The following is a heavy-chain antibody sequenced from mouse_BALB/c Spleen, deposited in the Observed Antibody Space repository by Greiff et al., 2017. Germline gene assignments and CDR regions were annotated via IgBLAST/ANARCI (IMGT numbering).Heavy chain of an antibody. V-gene: IGHV1-53*01. CDR2: INPSNGGT. J-gene: IGHJ4*01. D-gene: IGHD2-4*01. Sequence: QVQLQQSGAELVKPGASVKLSCKASGYTFTSYYMYWVKQRPGQGLEWIGEINPSNGGTNFNEKFKSKATLTVDKSSSTAYMQLSSLTSEDSAVYFCARMITNAMDYWGQGTSVTVSS. CDR3: ARMITNAMDY. CDR1: GYTFTSYY.